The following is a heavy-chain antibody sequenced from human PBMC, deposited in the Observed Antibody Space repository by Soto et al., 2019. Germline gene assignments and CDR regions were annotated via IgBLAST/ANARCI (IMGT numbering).Heavy chain of an antibody. V-gene: IGHV1-69*12. Sequence: QVQLVQSGAEVKKPGSSVKVSCKASGGTFSTSAISWVRQAPGQGLEWVGGIMPVFATPDYAQNFQGRVTITADESTTTDYLELTSLRTDDTAVYYCARDKARQQLGGNYYYILDVWGQGTAITVSS. D-gene: IGHD3-3*02. CDR2: IMPVFATP. CDR3: ARDKARQQLGGNYYYILDV. J-gene: IGHJ6*02. CDR1: GGTFSTSA.